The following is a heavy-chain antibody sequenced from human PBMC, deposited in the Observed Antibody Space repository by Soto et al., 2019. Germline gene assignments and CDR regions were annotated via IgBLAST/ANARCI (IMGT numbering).Heavy chain of an antibody. J-gene: IGHJ4*02. CDR1: GFTFSSSA. Sequence: SVKVSCKASGFTFSSSALQWVRQARGQRLEWIGWIVVGNGNTNYAQKFQERVTITRDMSTSTAYMELSSLRSDDTAVYYCARDAALVPAAIFDYWGQGTLVTVSS. V-gene: IGHV1-58*01. CDR2: IVVGNGNT. D-gene: IGHD2-2*02. CDR3: ARDAALVPAAIFDY.